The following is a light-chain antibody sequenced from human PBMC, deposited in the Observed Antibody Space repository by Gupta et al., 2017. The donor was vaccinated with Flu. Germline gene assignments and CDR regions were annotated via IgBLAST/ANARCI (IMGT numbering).Light chain of an antibody. V-gene: IGLV1-47*01. CDR3: AGSDESMSCVV. CDR2: RND. J-gene: IGLJ2*01. CDR1: STNVENNF. Sequence: RVTISCTGSSTNVENNFVYWYQQLQATEPHNLIYRNDQRRPGVPAGFSGSTTGTKASPPISALRYEDEDDDYCAGSDESMSCVVFGGGTKLTVL.